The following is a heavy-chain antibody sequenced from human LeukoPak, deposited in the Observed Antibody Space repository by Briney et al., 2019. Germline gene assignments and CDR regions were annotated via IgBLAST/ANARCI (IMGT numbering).Heavy chain of an antibody. Sequence: GGSLRLSCAASGFSFSSHWMSWVRQAPGKGLEWVANIKQDGSEENYMDSVKGRFTISRDNAKNSVYLQMNSLRGEDSAVYYCARDFRGFFDYWGQGTLVTVSS. V-gene: IGHV3-7*01. CDR2: IKQDGSEE. D-gene: IGHD3-16*01. J-gene: IGHJ4*02. CDR3: ARDFRGFFDY. CDR1: GFSFSSHW.